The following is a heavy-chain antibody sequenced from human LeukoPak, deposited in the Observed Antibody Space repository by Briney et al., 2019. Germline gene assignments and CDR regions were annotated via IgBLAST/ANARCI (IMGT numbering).Heavy chain of an antibody. CDR1: GGSISCSSYY. CDR3: ARRRYYDSTGYLD. J-gene: IGHJ1*01. Sequence: PSETLSLTCTVSGGSISCSSYYWDWIRQPPGKGLEWMGSIYDSGRTYYNMSLKSRVTISIDTSKNQFSLNLNSVTAADTAVYYCARRRYYDSTGYLDWGQGTQVTVSS. CDR2: IYDSGRT. D-gene: IGHD3-22*01. V-gene: IGHV4-39*01.